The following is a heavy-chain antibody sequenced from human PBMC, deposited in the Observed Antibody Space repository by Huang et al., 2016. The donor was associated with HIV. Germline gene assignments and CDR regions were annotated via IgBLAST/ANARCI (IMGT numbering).Heavy chain of an antibody. Sequence: QVHLVQSGAEVKKPGSSVRVSCTASGGSFKISGISWVGQAPGQGLEWLGGSLPMLWRANEAQRMGYGVTITGRGSTTTVYMDLTSLRPEDTAVYYCASGASYEIWTPYYSGWHYSMDVWGEGTTVTVSS. CDR1: GGSFKISG. CDR2: SLPMLWRA. V-gene: IGHV1-69*13. CDR3: ASGASYEIWTPYYSGWHYSMDV. J-gene: IGHJ6*03. D-gene: IGHD3-9*01.